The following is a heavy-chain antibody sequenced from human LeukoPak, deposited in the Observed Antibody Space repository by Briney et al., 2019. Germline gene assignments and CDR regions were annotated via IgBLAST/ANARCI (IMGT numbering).Heavy chain of an antibody. J-gene: IGHJ6*02. V-gene: IGHV3-23*01. CDR1: GFTFGDYV. CDR3: AKDLSPLYYYYGMDV. CDR2: ISGSGGST. Sequence: GGSLRLSCTASGFTFGDYVMSWVRQAPGKGLEWVSGISGSGGSTYYAGSVKGRFTISRDNSKNTLYLQMNSLSAEDTAVYYCAKDLSPLYYYYGMDVWGQGTTVTVSS.